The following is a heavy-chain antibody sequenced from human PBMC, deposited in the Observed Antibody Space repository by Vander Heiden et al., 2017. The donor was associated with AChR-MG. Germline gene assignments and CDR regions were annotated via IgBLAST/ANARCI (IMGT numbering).Heavy chain of an antibody. CDR1: GYTFTSYA. J-gene: IGHJ3*02. CDR2: INTNTGNP. Sequence: QVQLVQSGSELKKPGASVKVSCKASGYTFTSYAMNWVRQAPGQGLEWMGWINTNTGNPTYAQGFTGRFVFSLDTSVSTAYLQISSLKAEDTAVYYCARSPHSMARFLEWLSHSGAFDIWGQGTMVTVSS. CDR3: ARSPHSMARFLEWLSHSGAFDI. V-gene: IGHV7-4-1*02. D-gene: IGHD3-3*01.